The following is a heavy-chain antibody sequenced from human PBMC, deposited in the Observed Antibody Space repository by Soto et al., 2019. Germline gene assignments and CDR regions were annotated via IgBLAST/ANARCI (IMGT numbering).Heavy chain of an antibody. J-gene: IGHJ5*02. Sequence: SETLSLTCTVSGGSISSSSYYWGWIRQPPGKGLEWIGSIYYSGSTYYNPSLKSRVTISVDTSKNQFSLKLSSVTAADTAVYYCAGGSGWYPDPWGQGTLVTVSS. CDR2: IYYSGST. CDR1: GGSISSSSYY. D-gene: IGHD6-19*01. V-gene: IGHV4-39*01. CDR3: AGGSGWYPDP.